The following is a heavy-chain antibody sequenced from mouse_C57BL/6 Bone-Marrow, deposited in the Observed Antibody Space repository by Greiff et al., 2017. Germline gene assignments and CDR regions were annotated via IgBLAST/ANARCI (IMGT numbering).Heavy chain of an antibody. CDR3: ARGLRFAY. CDR2: ISSGSSHL. J-gene: IGHJ3*01. D-gene: IGHD6-1*01. Sequence: EVKLVESGGGLVKPGGSLKLSCAASGFTFSGYGMHWVRQAPEKGLEWVAYISSGSSHLYYADTVKGRFTFSRDNTKNTLFLPMTSLGSEDAAVYYCARGLRFAYWGQGTLVTVSA. CDR1: GFTFSGYG. V-gene: IGHV5-17*01.